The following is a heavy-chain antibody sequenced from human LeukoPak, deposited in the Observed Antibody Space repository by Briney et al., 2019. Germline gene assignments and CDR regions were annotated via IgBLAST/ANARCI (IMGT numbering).Heavy chain of an antibody. D-gene: IGHD3-16*01. V-gene: IGHV3-7*03. Sequence: GGSLRLSCAASGFTFSSYWMNWARQAPGKGLEWVASINHNGNVDYYVDSVKGRFTISRDNAKNSLYLQMSNLRAEDTAVYFCAKGGGLDVWGQGATVTVSS. J-gene: IGHJ6*02. CDR2: INHNGNVD. CDR1: GFTFSSYW. CDR3: AKGGGLDV.